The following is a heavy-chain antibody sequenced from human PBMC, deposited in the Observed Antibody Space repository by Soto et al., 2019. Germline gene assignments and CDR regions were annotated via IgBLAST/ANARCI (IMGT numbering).Heavy chain of an antibody. V-gene: IGHV4-31*03. Sequence: SETLSLTCTVSGDSVSSSSYYWSWIRQHPGKGLEWIGYIHHSGTTYYNPSLKSRNTLSVDTSKNQFSLRLSSVTAADTAVYYCASGLGYKAWGQGTLVTVSS. CDR1: GDSVSSSSYY. J-gene: IGHJ5*02. D-gene: IGHD5-12*01. CDR2: IHHSGTT. CDR3: ASGLGYKA.